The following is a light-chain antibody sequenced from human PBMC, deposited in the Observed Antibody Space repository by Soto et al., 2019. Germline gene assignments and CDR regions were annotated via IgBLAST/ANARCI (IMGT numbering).Light chain of an antibody. V-gene: IGKV4-1*01. CDR1: ESFLYSSSNSDD. CDR3: QQYNPYSRT. Sequence: DSVMTQSADSLAVCLRERATLDSKSTESFLYSSSNSDDSTCYQQKPRQPAKLISYWASTREAGVPDRSSGIRAGTDFTLTISSLQRDEFAIYYCQQYNPYSRTFGQGTKVDIK. CDR2: WAS. J-gene: IGKJ1*01.